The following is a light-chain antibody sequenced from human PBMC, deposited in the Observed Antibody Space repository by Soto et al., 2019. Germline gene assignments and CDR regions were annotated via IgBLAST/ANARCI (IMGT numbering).Light chain of an antibody. Sequence: QSALTQPRSVSGSPGQSVTISCTGTSSDVGSYNYVSWHQQHPGKAPKLMIYDVSKRPSGVPDRFSGSKSGNTASLTISGLQAEDEADYYCCSYAGSYTLYVFGTGTKLTVL. CDR1: SSDVGSYNY. J-gene: IGLJ1*01. CDR3: CSYAGSYTLYV. CDR2: DVS. V-gene: IGLV2-11*01.